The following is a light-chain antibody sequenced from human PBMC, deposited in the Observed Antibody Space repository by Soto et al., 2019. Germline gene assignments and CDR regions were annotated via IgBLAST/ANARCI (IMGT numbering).Light chain of an antibody. CDR2: GAS. J-gene: IGKJ5*01. Sequence: EIVLTQSPGTLSLSPGERSTLSCRASQSVSSSYLAWYQQKPGQAPRXXIYGASSRATGIPDRFSGSGSGTDLTITISRLEPEDFTVYYCQQYGSSRATFGQGTRLEIK. V-gene: IGKV3-20*01. CDR1: QSVSSSY. CDR3: QQYGSSRAT.